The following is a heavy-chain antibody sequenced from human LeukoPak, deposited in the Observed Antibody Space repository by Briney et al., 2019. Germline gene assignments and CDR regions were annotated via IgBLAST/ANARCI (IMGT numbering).Heavy chain of an antibody. CDR3: ARAIDYGSGSYLLDY. CDR1: GYTFTGYF. CDR2: INPNGGGT. D-gene: IGHD3-10*01. Sequence: ASVKVSCKASGYTFTGYFIHWVRQAPGQGLEWMGGINPNGGGTNYPQKFQGRVTMTRDTSISTAYMELSRLRSDDTAVYYCARAIDYGSGSYLLDYWGQGTLVTVSS. J-gene: IGHJ4*02. V-gene: IGHV1-2*02.